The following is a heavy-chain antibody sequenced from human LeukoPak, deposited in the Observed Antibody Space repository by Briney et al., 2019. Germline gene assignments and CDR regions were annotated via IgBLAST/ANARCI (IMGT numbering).Heavy chain of an antibody. CDR1: GGSISSSSYY. CDR3: ARDLRYFDWTSEYNWFDP. D-gene: IGHD3-9*01. CDR2: IYTSGST. V-gene: IGHV4-61*02. Sequence: SETLSLTCTVSGGSISSSSYYWSWIRQPAGKGLEWIGRIYTSGSTNYNPSLKSRVTMSVDTSKNQFSLKLSSVTAADTAVYYCARDLRYFDWTSEYNWFDPWGQGTLVTVSS. J-gene: IGHJ5*02.